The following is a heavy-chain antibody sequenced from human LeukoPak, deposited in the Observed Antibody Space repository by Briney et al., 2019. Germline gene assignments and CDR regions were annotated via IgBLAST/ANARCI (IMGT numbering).Heavy chain of an antibody. J-gene: IGHJ6*02. CDR1: GFTFSSYA. CDR3: ARDRTPIDWLLGASYYYYGMDV. D-gene: IGHD3-9*01. Sequence: PGGSLRLSCAASGFTFSSYAMSWVRQAPGKGLEWVSAISGSGGSTYYADSVKGRFTISRDNAKNSLYLQMNSLRAEDTAVYYCARDRTPIDWLLGASYYYYGMDVWGQGTTVTVSS. CDR2: ISGSGGST. V-gene: IGHV3-23*01.